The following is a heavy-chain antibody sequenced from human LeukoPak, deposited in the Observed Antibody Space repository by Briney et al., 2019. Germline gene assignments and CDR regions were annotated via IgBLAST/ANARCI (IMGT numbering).Heavy chain of an antibody. CDR3: ASKSWQSFYFDY. J-gene: IGHJ4*02. Sequence: PSETLSLTCTVSGGSISSGDYYWSWIRQPPGKGLEYIGYIYYSGNTYYNPSLKSRVTISVDTSKNQFSLKLTSVTAADTAVYYCASKSWQSFYFDYWGQGTLVTVSS. CDR1: GGSISSGDYY. CDR2: IYYSGNT. D-gene: IGHD6-13*01. V-gene: IGHV4-30-4*01.